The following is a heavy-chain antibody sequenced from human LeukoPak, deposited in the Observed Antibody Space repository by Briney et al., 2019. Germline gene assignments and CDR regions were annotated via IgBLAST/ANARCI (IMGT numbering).Heavy chain of an antibody. CDR2: IIPIFGTA. Sequence: SVKVSCKASGGTFSSYAISWVRQAPGQGLEWMGGIIPIFGTANYAQKFQGKVTITADESTSTAYMELSSLRSEDTAVYYCARDTGSVYDSSGYYPLDYWGQGTLVTVSS. J-gene: IGHJ4*02. V-gene: IGHV1-69*13. D-gene: IGHD3-22*01. CDR3: ARDTGSVYDSSGYYPLDY. CDR1: GGTFSSYA.